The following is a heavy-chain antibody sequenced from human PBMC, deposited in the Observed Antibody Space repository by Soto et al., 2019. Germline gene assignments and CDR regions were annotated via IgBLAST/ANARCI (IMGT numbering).Heavy chain of an antibody. CDR2: IYSGGST. V-gene: IGHV3-66*01. Sequence: PGGSLRLSCAASGFTVSSNYMSWVRQAPGKGLEWVSVIYSGGSTYYADSVKGRFTISRDNSKNTLYLQMNSLRAEDTAVYYCASTSERARYSYRPYYMDVWGKGTTVTVSS. D-gene: IGHD5-18*01. CDR1: GFTVSSNY. J-gene: IGHJ6*03. CDR3: ASTSERARYSYRPYYMDV.